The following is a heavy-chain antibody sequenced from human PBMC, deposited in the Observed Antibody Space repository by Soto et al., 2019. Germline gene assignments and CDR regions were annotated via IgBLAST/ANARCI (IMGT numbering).Heavy chain of an antibody. V-gene: IGHV3-23*01. Sequence: EVQLLESGGGLVQPGGSLRLSCAASGFTFSSYAMTWVRQAPGKGLEWVSIINTGGTYYADSVKGRFTIFRDNSKNTLDLQMNSLRVDDTAVYYCAKRSTDWGGTFDIWGQGTMVTVSS. CDR2: INTGGT. CDR3: AKRSTDWGGTFDI. J-gene: IGHJ3*02. CDR1: GFTFSSYA. D-gene: IGHD3-9*01.